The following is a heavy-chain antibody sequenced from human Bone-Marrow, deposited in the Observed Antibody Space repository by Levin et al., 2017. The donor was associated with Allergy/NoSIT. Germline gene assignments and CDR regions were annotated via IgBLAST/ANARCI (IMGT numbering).Heavy chain of an antibody. Sequence: GGSLRLSCAASGFTFISYSMHWVRQAPGKGLEWLAVISFDGSSKYYADSVKGRFTISRDNSKNTLYVQMNSLRVEDTAVYYCARDEYYDVLTGFPHYFDYWGQGTLVTVSS. D-gene: IGHD3-9*01. V-gene: IGHV3-30-3*01. CDR1: GFTFISYS. CDR2: ISFDGSSK. CDR3: ARDEYYDVLTGFPHYFDY. J-gene: IGHJ4*02.